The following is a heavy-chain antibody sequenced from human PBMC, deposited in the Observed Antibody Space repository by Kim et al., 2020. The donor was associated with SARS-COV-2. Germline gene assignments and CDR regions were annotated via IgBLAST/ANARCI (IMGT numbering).Heavy chain of an antibody. V-gene: IGHV3-21*01. CDR2: ISSSSSYI. Sequence: GGSLRLSCAASGFTFSSYSMNWVRQAPGKGLEWVSSISSSSSYIYYADSVKGRFTISRDNAKNSLYLQMNSLRAEDTAVYYCARAGIYYDSAFDIWGQGTMVTVSS. CDR3: ARAGIYYDSAFDI. J-gene: IGHJ3*02. D-gene: IGHD3-22*01. CDR1: GFTFSSYS.